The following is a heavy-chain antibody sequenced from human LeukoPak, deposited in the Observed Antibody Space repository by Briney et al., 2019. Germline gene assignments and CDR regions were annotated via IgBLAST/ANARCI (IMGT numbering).Heavy chain of an antibody. J-gene: IGHJ2*01. V-gene: IGHV3-74*01. CDR1: GFTFSSYW. D-gene: IGHD4-23*01. CDR3: ARDRAGGNSRYFDL. CDR2: INSDGSST. Sequence: PGGSLRLSCAASGFTFSSYWMHWVRQAPGKGLVWVSRINSDGSSTTYVDSVKGRFTISRDNAKNTLYLQMNSLRAEDTAVYYCARDRAGGNSRYFDLWGRGTLVTVSS.